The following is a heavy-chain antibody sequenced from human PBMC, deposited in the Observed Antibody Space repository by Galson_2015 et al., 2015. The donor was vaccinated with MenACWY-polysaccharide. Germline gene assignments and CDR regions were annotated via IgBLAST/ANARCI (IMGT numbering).Heavy chain of an antibody. CDR1: GSRFSNSG. D-gene: IGHD2-2*01. Sequence: SMRLSCAASGSRFSNSGMHWVRQAPGKGLEWVAVIQYAGSNTVYADSVKGRFTISRDNSKNTVFLEMNTLGVEDTAVYYCAREGSRIVFHAFDIWGQGTMVTVSS. CDR2: IQYAGSNT. V-gene: IGHV3-33*01. CDR3: AREGSRIVFHAFDI. J-gene: IGHJ3*02.